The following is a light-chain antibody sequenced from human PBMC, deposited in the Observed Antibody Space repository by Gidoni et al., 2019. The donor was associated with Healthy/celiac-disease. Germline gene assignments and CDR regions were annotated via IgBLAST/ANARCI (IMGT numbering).Light chain of an antibody. V-gene: IGKV3-15*01. J-gene: IGKJ1*01. CDR2: CAS. CDR1: KSVSSN. Sequence: EIVMKQSPATLSVSPGARATLTCRASKSVSSNLACYQQNPAQAPRLLIYCASTSANSIPPRFSGSGSGIEFTLTIISLQSEDFAVYYCRQYNNWPPRTFGQGTKVEIK. CDR3: RQYNNWPPRT.